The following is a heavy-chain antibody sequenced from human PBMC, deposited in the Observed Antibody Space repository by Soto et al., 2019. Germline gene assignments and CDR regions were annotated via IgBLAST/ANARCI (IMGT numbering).Heavy chain of an antibody. CDR1: GYSFTNYW. V-gene: IGHV5-51*01. D-gene: IGHD3-10*01. Sequence: PGEFLKISCKGSGYSFTNYWIGWVRQMPGKGLEWMGILYPGDSDTRYSPSFQGQVTISADKSISTAYLQWSSLKASDTAMYYCARPYDSGILDAFHIWGQGTMVTVSS. CDR3: ARPYDSGILDAFHI. CDR2: LYPGDSDT. J-gene: IGHJ3*02.